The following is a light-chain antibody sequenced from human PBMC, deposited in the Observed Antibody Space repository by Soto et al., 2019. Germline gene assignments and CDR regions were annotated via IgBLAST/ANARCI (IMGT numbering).Light chain of an antibody. J-gene: IGLJ1*01. CDR3: SSYSRNTLVV. CDR1: SDDVGAYKY. Sequence: QSVLTQPASVSGSPGQSITISCAGTSDDVGAYKYVSWYQQHPGKAPQLLIYEATNRPSGISGRFSASKSGNTASLTISGLQAEDEADYYCSSYSRNTLVVFGPGTKVTVL. CDR2: EAT. V-gene: IGLV2-14*01.